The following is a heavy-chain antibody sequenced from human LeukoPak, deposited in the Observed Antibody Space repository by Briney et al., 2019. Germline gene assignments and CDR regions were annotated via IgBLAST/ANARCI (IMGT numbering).Heavy chain of an antibody. J-gene: IGHJ4*02. CDR2: INQGGSDK. CDR1: GFTFSGHW. V-gene: IGHV3-7*01. Sequence: GGSLRLSCAASGFTFSGHWMSWVRQAPGKGLEWVANINQGGSDKYYVDSVKGRFTISRDNAKNSLYLQMNSLRAEDTAVYYCARNTYYYDSSVYYHYYFDYWGQGTLVTVSS. CDR3: ARNTYYYDSSVYYHYYFDY. D-gene: IGHD3-22*01.